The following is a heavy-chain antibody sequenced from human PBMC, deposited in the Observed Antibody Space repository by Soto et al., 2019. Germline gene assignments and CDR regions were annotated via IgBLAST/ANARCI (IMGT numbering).Heavy chain of an antibody. CDR2: ISAYNGNT. CDR3: ARVGWRFGEFWLDP. CDR1: GYTFTSYG. Sequence: ASVKVSCKASGYTFTSYGISWVRQASGQGLEWMGWISAYNGNTNYAQKLQGRVTMTTDTSTSTAYMELRSLRSDDTAVYYCARVGWRFGEFWLDPWGQGTLVTVSS. D-gene: IGHD3-10*01. J-gene: IGHJ5*02. V-gene: IGHV1-18*04.